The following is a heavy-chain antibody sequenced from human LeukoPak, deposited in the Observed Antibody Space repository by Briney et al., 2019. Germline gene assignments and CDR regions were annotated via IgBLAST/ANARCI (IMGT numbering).Heavy chain of an antibody. CDR3: ARLYSSSLGRVFDY. J-gene: IGHJ4*02. CDR2: ISYSGST. Sequence: SETLSLTCTVSGGSISSYYWSWIRQPPGKGLEWIGYISYSGSTNYNPSLKSRVTISVDTSKNQFSLKLSSVTAEDTAIYYCARLYSSSLGRVFDYWGQGTLVTVSS. V-gene: IGHV4-59*01. D-gene: IGHD6-13*01. CDR1: GGSISSYY.